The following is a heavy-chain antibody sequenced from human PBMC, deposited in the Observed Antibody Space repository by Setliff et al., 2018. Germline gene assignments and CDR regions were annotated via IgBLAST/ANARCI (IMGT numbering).Heavy chain of an antibody. CDR2: IYYSGRA. D-gene: IGHD5-12*01. V-gene: IGHV4-61*08. Sequence: SETLSLTCTVSGGSVSSGGYYWSWIRQHPGKGLEWIGYIYYSGRAYYSSSLKSRGTLSVDTSKNQFSLKLTSVTAADTAVYYCARGGTFRYFDYWGQGTPVTVSS. CDR3: ARGGTFRYFDY. J-gene: IGHJ4*02. CDR1: GGSVSSGGYY.